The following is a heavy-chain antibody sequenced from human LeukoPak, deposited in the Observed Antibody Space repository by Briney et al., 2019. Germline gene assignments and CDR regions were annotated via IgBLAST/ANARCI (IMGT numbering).Heavy chain of an antibody. V-gene: IGHV3-33*01. CDR3: ASGRYCSGGSCRPDIDY. CDR1: GFTFRTYG. J-gene: IGHJ4*02. CDR2: IWYDGSNK. Sequence: PGGSLRLSCAASGFTFRTYGMHWVRQAPGKGLEWVAVIWYDGSNKYYADSVKGRFTISRDNSKNMLYLQMYSLRVEDTAVYYCASGRYCSGGSCRPDIDYWSQGTLVTVSS. D-gene: IGHD2-15*01.